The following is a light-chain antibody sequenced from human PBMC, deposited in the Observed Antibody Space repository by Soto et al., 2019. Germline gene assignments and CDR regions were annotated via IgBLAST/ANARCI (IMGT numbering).Light chain of an antibody. J-gene: IGKJ1*01. Sequence: EIVMTQSPATLSMSPGERATLSCRASQSVSSSLAWYQQKTGQAPRLLISGASSRATGIPDRFSGSGSGTDFTLTISRLEPEDFAVYYCQQYGSSGTFGQGTKVDIK. CDR1: QSVSSS. CDR3: QQYGSSGT. CDR2: GAS. V-gene: IGKV3-20*01.